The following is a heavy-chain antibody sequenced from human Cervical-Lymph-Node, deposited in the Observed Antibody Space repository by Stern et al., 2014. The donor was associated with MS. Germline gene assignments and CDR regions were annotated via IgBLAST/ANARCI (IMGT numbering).Heavy chain of an antibody. Sequence: QVQLVQSGAEVSKPGASVRVSCKASGYTFTDSYLHWVRQAPGQGLERMGWINPKTGGTNYAQKFQGWVTMTRDTSSGTVYMDLSRLRSDDTAVYYCARGGDGHTYSYLDYWGQGTLVTVSS. D-gene: IGHD5-24*01. CDR3: ARGGDGHTYSYLDY. V-gene: IGHV1-2*04. CDR1: GYTFTDSY. J-gene: IGHJ4*02. CDR2: INPKTGGT.